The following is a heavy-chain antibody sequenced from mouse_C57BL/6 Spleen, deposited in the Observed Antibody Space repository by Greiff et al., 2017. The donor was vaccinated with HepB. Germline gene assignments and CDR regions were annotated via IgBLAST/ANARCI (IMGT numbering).Heavy chain of an antibody. V-gene: IGHV5-6-3*01. CDR1: GFTFSSYG. CDR2: INSNGGST. Sequence: EVKLVESGGGLVQPGGSLKLSCAASGFTFSSYGMSWVRQTPDKRLELVATINSNGGSTYYPDSVKGRFTIPRDNAKNTLYLQMSSLKSEDTAMYYCARMARTINWGQGTTLIVSS. CDR3: ARMARTIN. J-gene: IGHJ2*01.